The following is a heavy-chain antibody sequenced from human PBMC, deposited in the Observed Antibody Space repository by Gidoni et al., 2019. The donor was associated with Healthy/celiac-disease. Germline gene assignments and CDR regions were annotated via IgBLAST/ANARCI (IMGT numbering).Heavy chain of an antibody. Sequence: QVQLVESGGGVVQPGRSLRLSCAASGFTFSRYAMHWVRQAPGKGLEWVAVISYDGSNKYYADSVKGRFTIYRDNSKNTLYLQMNSLRAEDTAVYYCAPGHDYGPRRGHYGMDVWGQGTTVTVSS. CDR1: GFTFSRYA. V-gene: IGHV3-30-3*01. J-gene: IGHJ6*02. CDR3: APGHDYGPRRGHYGMDV. D-gene: IGHD4-17*01. CDR2: ISYDGSNK.